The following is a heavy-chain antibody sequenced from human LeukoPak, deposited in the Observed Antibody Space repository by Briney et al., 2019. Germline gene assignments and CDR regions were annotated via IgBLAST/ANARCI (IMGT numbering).Heavy chain of an antibody. CDR2: INLSGGST. CDR3: ARGSGYYDSSGYLDY. V-gene: IGHV1-46*01. J-gene: IGHJ4*02. CDR1: GSTFTSYD. Sequence: ASVKVSCKASGSTFTSYDMHWVRQAPGQGLGWMGIINLSGGSTSYAQKFQGRVTMTRDMSTSTVYMELSSLRSEDTAVYYCARGSGYYDSSGYLDYWGQGTLVTVSS. D-gene: IGHD3-22*01.